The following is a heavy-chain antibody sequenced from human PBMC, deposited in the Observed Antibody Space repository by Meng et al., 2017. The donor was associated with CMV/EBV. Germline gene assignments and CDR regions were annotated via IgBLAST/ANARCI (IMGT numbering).Heavy chain of an antibody. CDR2: IYYSGST. J-gene: IGHJ4*02. CDR3: ASLAGDY. Sequence: QAQVQEAGPGLGKPSETLSLPCTVSGGSISSSSYYWGWIRQPPGKGLEWIGSIYYSGSTYYNPSLKSRVTISVDTSKNQFSLKLSSVTAADTAVYYCASLAGDYWGQGTLVTVSS. V-gene: IGHV4-39*07. D-gene: IGHD3-10*01. CDR1: GGSISSSSYY.